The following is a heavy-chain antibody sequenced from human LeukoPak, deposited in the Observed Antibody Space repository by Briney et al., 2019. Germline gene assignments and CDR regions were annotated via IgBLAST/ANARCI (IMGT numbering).Heavy chain of an antibody. CDR1: GFTFRSYS. D-gene: IGHD1/OR15-1a*01. CDR2: ISSSSSSI. V-gene: IGHV3-21*01. J-gene: IGHJ4*02. Sequence: GGSLRLSCAASGFTFRSYSMNWVRQAPGKGLEWVSSISSSSSSIYHADSVKGRFTISRDNAKNSLYLQMNSLRAEDTAVYYCTRDFAFQQFDYWGQGTLVTVSS. CDR3: TRDFAFQQFDY.